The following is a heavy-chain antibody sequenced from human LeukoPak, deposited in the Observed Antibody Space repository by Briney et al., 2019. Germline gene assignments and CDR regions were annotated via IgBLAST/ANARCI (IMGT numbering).Heavy chain of an antibody. V-gene: IGHV3-23*01. J-gene: IGHJ4*01. Sequence: GGSLRLSCAASRFTFSIYAMSWVRQAPGKGLEWVSAIGASGGDTYYADSVKGRFTMSRDNSKNMLYLQMNSLRADDTAVYYCAKSPSFGVLRNYFDYWGHGTLVTVSS. CDR2: IGASGGDT. D-gene: IGHD3-3*01. CDR1: RFTFSIYA. CDR3: AKSPSFGVLRNYFDY.